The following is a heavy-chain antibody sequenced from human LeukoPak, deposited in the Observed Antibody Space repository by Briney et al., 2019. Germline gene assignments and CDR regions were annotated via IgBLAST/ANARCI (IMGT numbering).Heavy chain of an antibody. V-gene: IGHV4-59*08. CDR2: AYYSGST. Sequence: SETLSLTCTASGGSISPYYWSWIRQPPGKGLEWIGYAYYSGSTNYNPSLKSRVTISVDTSKNQFSLQLSSVTAADTAMYYCARHGGGGESYPRVFDYWGRGNLVTVSS. CDR1: GGSISPYY. CDR3: ARHGGGGESYPRVFDY. J-gene: IGHJ4*02. D-gene: IGHD1-26*01.